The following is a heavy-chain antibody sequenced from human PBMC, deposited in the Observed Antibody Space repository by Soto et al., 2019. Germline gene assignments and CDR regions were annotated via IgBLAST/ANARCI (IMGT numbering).Heavy chain of an antibody. V-gene: IGHV5-51*01. CDR2: IYPGDSDT. Sequence: GESLKISCKGSGYSFTNYWIGWVRQMPGKGLEWMGIIYPGDSDTRYSPSFQGQVTISADKSISTAYLQWSSLKASDTAIYYCARHIGAYYDNNGYPYFDYWGQGTRVTVSS. CDR1: GYSFTNYW. D-gene: IGHD3-22*01. CDR3: ARHIGAYYDNNGYPYFDY. J-gene: IGHJ4*02.